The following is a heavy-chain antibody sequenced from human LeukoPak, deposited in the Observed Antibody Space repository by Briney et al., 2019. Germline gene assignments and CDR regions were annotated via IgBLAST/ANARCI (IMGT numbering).Heavy chain of an antibody. Sequence: ASVKVSCKTSGYTFTGYYMQWVRQAPGRGLEWMGRINPNSGDTNYAQKFQGRVTMTRDTSISTAYMELSRLRSDGTAVYFCARGTTTIIDYWGQGTLVTVSS. D-gene: IGHD1-26*01. V-gene: IGHV1-2*06. J-gene: IGHJ4*02. CDR1: GYTFTGYY. CDR3: ARGTTTIIDY. CDR2: INPNSGDT.